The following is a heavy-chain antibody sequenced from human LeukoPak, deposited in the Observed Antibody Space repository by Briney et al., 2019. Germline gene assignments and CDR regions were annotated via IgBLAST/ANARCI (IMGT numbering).Heavy chain of an antibody. CDR3: AKHGYSYGYFDY. Sequence: GGSLRLSCAASGFTFSSYSMSWVRQAPGKGLEWVSAITGSGGSTYYADSVRDRFTISRDISGTTLYLQMNSLSAEDTAIYYCAKHGYSYGYFDYWGQGTLVTVSS. D-gene: IGHD5-18*01. V-gene: IGHV3-23*01. CDR1: GFTFSSYS. J-gene: IGHJ4*02. CDR2: ITGSGGST.